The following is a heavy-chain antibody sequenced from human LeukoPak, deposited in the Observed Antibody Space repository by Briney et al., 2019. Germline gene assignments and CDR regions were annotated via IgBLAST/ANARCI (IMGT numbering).Heavy chain of an antibody. CDR1: GYTFTGYY. CDR3: ASLFVAAADLDAFDI. J-gene: IGHJ3*02. D-gene: IGHD6-13*01. CDR2: INPNSGGT. V-gene: IGHV1-2*02. Sequence: ASVKVSCKASGYTFTGYYMHWVRQAPGQGLEWMEWINPNSGGTNYAQKFQGRVTMTRDTSISTAYMELSRLRSDDTAVYYCASLFVAAADLDAFDIWGQGTMVTVSS.